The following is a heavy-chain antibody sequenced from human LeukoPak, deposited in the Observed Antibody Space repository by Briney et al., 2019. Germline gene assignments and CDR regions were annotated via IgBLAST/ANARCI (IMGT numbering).Heavy chain of an antibody. D-gene: IGHD3-16*02. J-gene: IGHJ3*02. CDR3: ARDRGDYVWGSYRPDAFDI. CDR1: RYSINSGYY. CDR2: IYHSGST. Sequence: KASETLSLTCVVSRYSINSGYYWGWIRQPPGKGLEWIGGIYHSGSTYYNPSLKSRVTISVDKSKNQFSLKLSSVTAADTAVYYCARDRGDYVWGSYRPDAFDIWGQGSMVTVSS. V-gene: IGHV4-38-2*02.